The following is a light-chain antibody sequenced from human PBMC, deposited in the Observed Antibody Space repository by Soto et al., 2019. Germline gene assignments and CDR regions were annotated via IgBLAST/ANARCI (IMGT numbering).Light chain of an antibody. V-gene: IGKV3-20*01. J-gene: IGKJ5*01. CDR1: QTVSSSY. CDR2: GAS. CDR3: QQYGTSPMT. Sequence: EIVLTQSPGTLSLSPGERATLSCRAIQTVSSSYLAWYRQKPGQAPRLLISGASNRATGIPDRFSGSGSATDFSLIISSLEPEDFALYFCQQYGTSPMTFGQGTRLEIK.